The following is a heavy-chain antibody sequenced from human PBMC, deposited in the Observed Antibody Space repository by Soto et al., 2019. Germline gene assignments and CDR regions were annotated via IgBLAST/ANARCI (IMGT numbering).Heavy chain of an antibody. J-gene: IGHJ5*02. Sequence: ASVKVSCKASGYTFTGYYMHWVRQAPGQGLEWMGIINPSGGSTSYAQKFQGRVTMTRDTSTSTVYMELSSLRSEDTAVYYGDREKSSGYYYSWFDPWGEDPLVTVPS. CDR1: GYTFTGYY. CDR3: DREKSSGYYYSWFDP. D-gene: IGHD3-22*01. CDR2: INPSGGST. V-gene: IGHV1-46*01.